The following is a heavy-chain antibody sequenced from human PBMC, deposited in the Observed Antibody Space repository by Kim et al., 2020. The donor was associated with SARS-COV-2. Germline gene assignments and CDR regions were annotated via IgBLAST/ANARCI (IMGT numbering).Heavy chain of an antibody. CDR1: GGSINSSSYY. J-gene: IGHJ4*02. CDR2: IYYSGST. V-gene: IGHV4-39*01. Sequence: SETLSLTCTVSGGSINSSSYYWGWIRQPPGKGLEWIGSIYYSGSTYYNPSLKSRVTISVDTSKNQFSLKLSSVTAADTAVYYCARTGGVTTLFDYWGQGTLVTVSS. CDR3: ARTGGVTTLFDY. D-gene: IGHD4-4*01.